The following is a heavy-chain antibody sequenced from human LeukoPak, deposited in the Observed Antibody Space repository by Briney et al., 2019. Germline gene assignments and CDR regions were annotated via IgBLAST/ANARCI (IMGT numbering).Heavy chain of an antibody. CDR2: IYPGDSDT. CDR3: ARQLAVSSGWCYDY. D-gene: IGHD6-19*01. CDR1: GYNLKSYW. Sequence: GESLEISWYGSGYNLKSYWLGRVRQRSGKGLEWVGIIYPGDSDTRYSPSVEGQVTISADKSITTAYLQWSSLKASDSAMYYCARQLAVSSGWCYDYWGQGTLVTVSS. J-gene: IGHJ4*02. V-gene: IGHV5-51*01.